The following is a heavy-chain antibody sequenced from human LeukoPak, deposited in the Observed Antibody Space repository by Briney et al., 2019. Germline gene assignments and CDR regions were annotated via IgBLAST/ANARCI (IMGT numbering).Heavy chain of an antibody. Sequence: PGRSLRLSCAASGFTLSSYGMHWVRQAPGKGLEWVAVISYDGSNKYYADSVKGRFTISRDNSKNTLYLQMNSLRAEDTAVYYCAKDRMVRGRLYYYGMDVWGQGTTVTVSS. CDR3: AKDRMVRGRLYYYGMDV. CDR1: GFTLSSYG. V-gene: IGHV3-30*18. D-gene: IGHD3-10*01. CDR2: ISYDGSNK. J-gene: IGHJ6*02.